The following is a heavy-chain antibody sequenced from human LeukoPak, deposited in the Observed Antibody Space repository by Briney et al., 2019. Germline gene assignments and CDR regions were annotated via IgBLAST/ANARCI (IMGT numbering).Heavy chain of an antibody. CDR3: ARDGGSSWISYGMDV. D-gene: IGHD6-13*01. J-gene: IGHJ6*02. Sequence: GTSLRLSCVASGLTFSAYGMHWVRQAPGKGLEWVAVIWSDGSNKYYADSVKGRFTISRDNSKNTLYLQMNSLRAEDTAVYYCARDGGSSWISYGMDVWGQGTTVTVSS. CDR2: IWSDGSNK. V-gene: IGHV3-33*01. CDR1: GLTFSAYG.